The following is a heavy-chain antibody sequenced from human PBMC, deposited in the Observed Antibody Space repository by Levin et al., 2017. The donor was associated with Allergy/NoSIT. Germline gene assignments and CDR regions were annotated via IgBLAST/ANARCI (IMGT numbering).Heavy chain of an antibody. D-gene: IGHD1-20*01. CDR3: AKDQGITGTPGKSDY. J-gene: IGHJ4*02. CDR1: GFTFSSYG. CDR2: ISYDGSNK. V-gene: IGHV3-30*18. Sequence: LSLTCAASGFTFSSYGMHWVRQAPGKGLEWVAVISYDGSNKYYADSVKGRFTISRDNSKNTLYLQMNSLRAEDTAVYYCAKDQGITGTPGKSDYWGQGTLVTVSS.